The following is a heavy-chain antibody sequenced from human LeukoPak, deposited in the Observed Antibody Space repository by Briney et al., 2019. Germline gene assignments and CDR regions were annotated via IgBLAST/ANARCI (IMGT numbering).Heavy chain of an antibody. V-gene: IGHV3-23*01. CDR2: IGDSGSST. D-gene: IGHD4-17*01. Sequence: PGGSLRLSCVASGFSFSNSGMSWVRQAPGKGLEWVSGIGDSGSSTYYADSVKGRFTISRDNSRTMLYLQMNSLRVEDTAVYYCAKGQFDYGDYVTHDAFDIWGQGTMVTVSS. CDR3: AKGQFDYGDYVTHDAFDI. J-gene: IGHJ3*02. CDR1: GFSFSNSG.